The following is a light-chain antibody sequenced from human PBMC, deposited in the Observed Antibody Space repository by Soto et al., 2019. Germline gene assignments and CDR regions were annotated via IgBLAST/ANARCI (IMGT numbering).Light chain of an antibody. Sequence: IQLTQSPSSLSASVGDRVTLTCRASQGMSSYLAWYQQKPGKAPKLLIYAASSLQSGVPSRFSGSGSGTDFILTITSLQAEDFATYYCQQSYSSLGFTFGPGTKVDL. CDR2: AAS. J-gene: IGKJ3*01. CDR1: QGMSSY. CDR3: QQSYSSLGFT. V-gene: IGKV1-39*01.